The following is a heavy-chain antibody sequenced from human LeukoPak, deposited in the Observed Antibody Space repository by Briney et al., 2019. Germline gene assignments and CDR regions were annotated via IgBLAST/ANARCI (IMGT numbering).Heavy chain of an antibody. V-gene: IGHV4-39*01. CDR1: GGSITTRSDY. CDR3: ARNESVLRTTGLNDFFDV. CDR2: IYYSGST. Sequence: PSETLSLTCTVTGGSITTRSDYWGWIRQPPGKGLEWIGGIYYSGSTYYNPSFKSRVTISVDTSRNQFSLQLTYLTSADTAVYYCARNESVLRTTGLNDFFDVWGQGSLVTVSS. D-gene: IGHD4/OR15-4a*01. J-gene: IGHJ4*02.